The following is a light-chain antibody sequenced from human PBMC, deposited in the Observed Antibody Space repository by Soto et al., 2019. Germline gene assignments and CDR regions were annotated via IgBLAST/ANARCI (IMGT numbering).Light chain of an antibody. Sequence: EIVLTQSPGTLSLSPGERATLSCRASQCVSRSYLAWYQQKPGQAPRLLIYGASTTATGIPDRFSGSGSGTDFTLTISRLEPEDFAVYYCQQYGSSPPYTFGQGTKLEIK. CDR3: QQYGSSPPYT. CDR2: GAS. CDR1: QCVSRSY. V-gene: IGKV3-20*01. J-gene: IGKJ2*01.